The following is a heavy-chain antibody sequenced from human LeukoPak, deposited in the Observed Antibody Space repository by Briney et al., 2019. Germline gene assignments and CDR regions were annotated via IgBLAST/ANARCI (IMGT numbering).Heavy chain of an antibody. Sequence: ASVKVSCKASEYTFTSYDINWVRQATGQGLEWMGWMNPNSGNTGYAQQFQGRVTMTRDTSISTAYMELSSLRSEDTAVYYCARITMVRGVPLSLFDYWGQGTLVTVSS. CDR3: ARITMVRGVPLSLFDY. J-gene: IGHJ4*02. CDR2: MNPNSGNT. CDR1: EYTFTSYD. D-gene: IGHD3-10*01. V-gene: IGHV1-8*01.